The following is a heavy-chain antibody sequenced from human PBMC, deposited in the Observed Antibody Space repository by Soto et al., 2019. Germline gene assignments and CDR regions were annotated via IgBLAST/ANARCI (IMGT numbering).Heavy chain of an antibody. J-gene: IGHJ2*01. D-gene: IGHD1-20*01. CDR1: GFTFSGSA. CDR2: IRSKANSYAT. Sequence: GGSLRLSCAASGFTFSGSAMHWVRQASGKGLEWVGRIRSKANSYATAYAASVKGRFTISRDDSKNTAYLQMNSLKTEDTAVYYCTRPYNWNYWYFDLWGRGTLVTVSS. V-gene: IGHV3-73*01. CDR3: TRPYNWNYWYFDL.